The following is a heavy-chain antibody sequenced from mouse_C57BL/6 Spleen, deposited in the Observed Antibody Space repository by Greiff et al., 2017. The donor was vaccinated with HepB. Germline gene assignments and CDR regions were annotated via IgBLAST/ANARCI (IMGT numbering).Heavy chain of an antibody. D-gene: IGHD1-1*01. CDR3: ARSTTVVAYDY. CDR1: GYTFTDYY. J-gene: IGHJ2*01. CDR2: INPNNGGT. Sequence: EVQLQQSGPELVKPGASVKISCTASGYTFTDYYMNWVKQSHGKSLEWIGDINPNNGGTNYNQKFKGKATLTVDKSSSTAYMELRSLTSEDSAVYYCARSTTVVAYDYWGQGTTLTVSS. V-gene: IGHV1-26*01.